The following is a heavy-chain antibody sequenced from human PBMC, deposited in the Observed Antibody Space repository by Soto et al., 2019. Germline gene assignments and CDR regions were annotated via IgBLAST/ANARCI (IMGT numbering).Heavy chain of an antibody. V-gene: IGHV4-59*01. CDR1: GDPISGFY. Sequence: SDTLSLTCTVSGDPISGFYWSWIRQPPGKGLQWIGSIYYSGGTVYYNPSLKSRVSISIDMSKNQFSLKLSFVTAADTAVYFCARGGKAGTYYYDSSAYYFDYWGPGSLVT. CDR3: ARGGKAGTYYYDSSAYYFDY. J-gene: IGHJ4*02. CDR2: IYYSGGTV. D-gene: IGHD3-22*01.